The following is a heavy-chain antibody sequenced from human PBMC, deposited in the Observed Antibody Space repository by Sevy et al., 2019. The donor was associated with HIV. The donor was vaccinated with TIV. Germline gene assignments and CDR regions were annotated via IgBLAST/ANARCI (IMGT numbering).Heavy chain of an antibody. CDR3: ARGKYCTNGVCYHYFDY. J-gene: IGHJ4*02. CDR2: ISAYNGNT. V-gene: IGHV1-18*01. CDR1: GYTFTSYG. D-gene: IGHD2-8*01. Sequence: GASVKVSCKASGYTFTSYGISWVRQAPGQGLEWMGWISAYNGNTNYAQKLQGRVTMTTDTSTSTAYMELRSLRSDDTAVYYCARGKYCTNGVCYHYFDYWGQGTLVTVSS.